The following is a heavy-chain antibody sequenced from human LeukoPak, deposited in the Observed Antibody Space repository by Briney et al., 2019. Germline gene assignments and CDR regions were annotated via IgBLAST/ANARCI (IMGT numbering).Heavy chain of an antibody. V-gene: IGHV3-53*01. CDR3: ARRAGAYSHPYDY. J-gene: IGHJ4*02. D-gene: IGHD4/OR15-4a*01. CDR2: IYSDNT. CDR1: GFTFSSYS. Sequence: GGSLRLSCAASGFTFSSYSMSWVRQAPGKGLEWVSFIYSDNTHYSDSAKGRFTISRDNSKNTLYLQMNSLRAEDTAVYYCARRAGAYSHPYDYWGQGTLVTVSS.